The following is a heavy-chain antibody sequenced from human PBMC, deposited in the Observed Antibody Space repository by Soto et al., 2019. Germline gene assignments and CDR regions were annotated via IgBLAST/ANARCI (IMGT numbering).Heavy chain of an antibody. D-gene: IGHD6-13*01. CDR3: TTEGCIAAVNNGPCDYYSYYGMDA. CDR1: GFTFSNAW. Sequence: GGSLRLSCAAPGFTFSNAWMSWVRQAPGKGLEWVGRIKSKTDGGTTDYGAPVKGRFTISRDDSKNTLYLQMNSLKTEDTAVYYCTTEGCIAAVNNGPCDYYSYYGMDAWGEGTTVTVSS. CDR2: IKSKTDGGTT. V-gene: IGHV3-15*01. J-gene: IGHJ6*04.